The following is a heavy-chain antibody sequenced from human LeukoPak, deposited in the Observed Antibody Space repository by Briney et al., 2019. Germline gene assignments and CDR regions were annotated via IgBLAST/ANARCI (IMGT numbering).Heavy chain of an antibody. J-gene: IGHJ4*02. D-gene: IGHD3-9*01. CDR3: ARVREDILTGYYPDY. V-gene: IGHV4-61*02. Sequence: PSETLSLICTVSGGSISSGSYYWSWIRQPAGKGLEWIGRITSGSTNYNPALKSRVTISIDTSKNQSSLKLSSVTAADTAVYYCARVREDILTGYYPDYWGQGTLVTVSS. CDR2: ITSGST. CDR1: GGSISSGSYY.